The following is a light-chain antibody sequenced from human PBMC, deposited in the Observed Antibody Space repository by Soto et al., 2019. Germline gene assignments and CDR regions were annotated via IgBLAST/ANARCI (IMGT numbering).Light chain of an antibody. CDR3: QQYTSYSRG. Sequence: DIQMTQSPSTLSASVGDRVTITCRASQSISSWLAWYQQKPGKAPKLLIYKASSLESGVPSRFSGSGSGTEFTLTISSLQPDDFATYYCQQYTSYSRGFGQGTKVEIK. CDR1: QSISSW. V-gene: IGKV1-5*03. CDR2: KAS. J-gene: IGKJ1*01.